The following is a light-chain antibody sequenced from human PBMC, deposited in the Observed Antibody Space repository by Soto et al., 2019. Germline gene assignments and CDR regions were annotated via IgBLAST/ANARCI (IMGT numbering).Light chain of an antibody. CDR3: QQYDSYSGYT. CDR1: QSISSW. CDR2: DAS. J-gene: IGKJ2*01. Sequence: DIQMTQSPSPLSASVGDRVTITCRASQSISSWWAWYQQTPGKAPTFLIYDASSLESGVPSRFSGSGSGTEFNLTISSLQPDDFATYYCQQYDSYSGYTFGQGPKLEIK. V-gene: IGKV1-5*01.